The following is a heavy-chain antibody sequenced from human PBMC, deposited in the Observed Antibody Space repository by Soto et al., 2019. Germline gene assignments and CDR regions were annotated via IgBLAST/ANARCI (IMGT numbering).Heavy chain of an antibody. CDR3: ARAHTMMILDRFDP. Sequence: QVQPVESGGGVVQPGKSLRLSCAASGFKFRNYAIHWVRQAPGKGLEWLAVIWFDGSKKYYADSVKGRFTISRDNSKNTVYLDMNSLTADDSGVFYCARAHTMMILDRFDPWGHGTLVTVSS. CDR2: IWFDGSKK. CDR1: GFKFRNYA. D-gene: IGHD3-22*01. J-gene: IGHJ5*02. V-gene: IGHV3-33*01.